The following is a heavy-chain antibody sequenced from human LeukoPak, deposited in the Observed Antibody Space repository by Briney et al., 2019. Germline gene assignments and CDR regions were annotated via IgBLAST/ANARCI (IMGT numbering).Heavy chain of an antibody. CDR3: ARDGIRYFDWLLSSFFDY. V-gene: IGHV3-7*01. CDR2: IKQDGSEK. D-gene: IGHD3-9*01. CDR1: GFTFSSDW. J-gene: IGHJ4*02. Sequence: GVSLRLSCAAAGFTFSSDWMSWVRQAPGKCLECMANIKQDGSEKYYVDSVKCRFTISRDNAKNSLYLQMNSLRAEDTALFFRARDGIRYFDWLLSSFFDYWGQGTLVTVSS.